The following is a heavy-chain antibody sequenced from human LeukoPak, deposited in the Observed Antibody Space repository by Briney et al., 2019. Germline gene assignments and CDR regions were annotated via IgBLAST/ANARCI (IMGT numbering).Heavy chain of an antibody. Sequence: GGSLRLSCAASGFTFSSHAMSWVRQAPGKGLEWVSSVGGGDDIHYAASGKGRFTGSRDNAKNSLYRQVNSMRAEDTAVYYCASVKQLATYYDFWSGHSGYYFDHWGQGTLVTVSS. CDR3: ASVKQLATYYDFWSGHSGYYFDH. J-gene: IGHJ4*02. CDR1: GFTFSSHA. CDR2: VGGGDDI. D-gene: IGHD3-3*01. V-gene: IGHV3-23*01.